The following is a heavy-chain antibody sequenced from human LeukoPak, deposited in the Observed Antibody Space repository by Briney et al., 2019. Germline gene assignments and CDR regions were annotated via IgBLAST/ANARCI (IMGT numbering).Heavy chain of an antibody. CDR1: GFTFSSYA. Sequence: GGSLRLSCAASGFTFSSYAMSWVRQDPGKGLEWVSAISGSGSNTYYADSVQGRFTISRDNSKNPLYVQMNSLRAEDTAVYYCANWDGSYSSGWYDYWGQGTLVTVSS. V-gene: IGHV3-23*01. J-gene: IGHJ4*02. CDR2: ISGSGSNT. D-gene: IGHD6-19*01. CDR3: ANWDGSYSSGWYDY.